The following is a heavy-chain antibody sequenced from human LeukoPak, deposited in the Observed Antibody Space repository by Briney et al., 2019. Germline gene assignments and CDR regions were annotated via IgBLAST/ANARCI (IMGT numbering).Heavy chain of an antibody. D-gene: IGHD4-23*01. CDR3: ARDPRGNPPSYFDY. V-gene: IGHV3-64*01. CDR1: GFIFSSYA. J-gene: IGHJ4*02. CDR2: ISSNGGST. Sequence: PGGSLRLSCAASGFIFSSYALHWVRQAPGKGLEYVSAISSNGGSTYYANSVKGRFTISRDNSKNTLYLQMGSLRAEDMAVYYCARDPRGNPPSYFDYWGQGTLVTVSS.